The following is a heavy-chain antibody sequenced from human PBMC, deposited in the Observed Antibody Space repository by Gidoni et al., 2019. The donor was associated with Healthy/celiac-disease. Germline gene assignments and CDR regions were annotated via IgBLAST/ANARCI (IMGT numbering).Heavy chain of an antibody. J-gene: IGHJ4*02. CDR2: INHSGST. CDR3: ARGRARMVRELYY. CDR1: GGSFSGYY. Sequence: QVQLQQWGAGLLKPSETLSLTCAVYGGSFSGYYWSWIRQPPGKGLEWIGEINHSGSTNYNPSLKSRVTISVDTSKNQFSLKLSSVTAADTAVYYCARGRARMVRELYYWGQGTLVTVSS. V-gene: IGHV4-34*01. D-gene: IGHD3-10*01.